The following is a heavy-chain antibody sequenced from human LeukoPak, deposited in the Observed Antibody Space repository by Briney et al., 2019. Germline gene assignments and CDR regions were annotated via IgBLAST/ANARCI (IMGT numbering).Heavy chain of an antibody. CDR3: AREVVAAPNFDY. Sequence: GRSLRLSCAASGFTFSSYGMHWVRQAPGKGLEWVAVIWYDGSNKYYADSVKGRFTISRDNSKNTLYLQMNSLRAEDTAVYYCAREVVAAPNFDYWGQGTLVTVSS. V-gene: IGHV3-33*08. J-gene: IGHJ4*02. CDR2: IWYDGSNK. D-gene: IGHD2-15*01. CDR1: GFTFSSYG.